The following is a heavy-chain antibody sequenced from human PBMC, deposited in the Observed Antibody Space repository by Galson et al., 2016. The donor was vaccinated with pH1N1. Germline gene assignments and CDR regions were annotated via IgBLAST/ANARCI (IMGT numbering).Heavy chain of an antibody. CDR2: IYTSGST. J-gene: IGHJ4*02. CDR3: ARLDYTELWFHFDY. V-gene: IGHV4-4*07. CDR1: GGSISSYY. D-gene: IGHD5-18*01. Sequence: LSLTCTVSGGSISSYYWSWIRQPAGKGLEWIGRIYTSGSTNYNPSLKSRVTMSVDTSKNQFSLKLSSVTAADTAVYYCARLDYTELWFHFDYWGQGTLVTVSS.